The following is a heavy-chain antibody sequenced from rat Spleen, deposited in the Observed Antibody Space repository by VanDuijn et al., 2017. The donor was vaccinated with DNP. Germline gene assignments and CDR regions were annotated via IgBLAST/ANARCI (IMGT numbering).Heavy chain of an antibody. D-gene: IGHD1-11*01. CDR1: GYSITSNY. V-gene: IGHV3-1*01. CDR2: ISYSGSS. CDR3: ARGLNYGGYKYYYWYFDF. J-gene: IGHJ1*01. Sequence: EVQLQESGPGLVKPSQSLSLNCSVTGYSITSNYWGWIRKFPGNKMEWMGYISYSGSSSYNPSLKSRISIARDTSKNQFFLQLNSVTTEDTATYYCARGLNYGGYKYYYWYFDFWGPGTMVTVSS.